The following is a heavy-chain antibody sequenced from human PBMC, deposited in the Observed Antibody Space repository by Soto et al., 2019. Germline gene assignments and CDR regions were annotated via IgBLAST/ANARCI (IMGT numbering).Heavy chain of an antibody. V-gene: IGHV3-23*01. J-gene: IGHJ6*02. Sequence: EVHLLESGGDLVQPGGSLRLSCTASGLTFSTYAMSWVRQAPGKGLEWVSAIGGSGTGGRTYYADSVKGRFTISRDNSKNTVYMQMNSVRSDDTAVYYCAKSPGGLEGYYSGHSGMDVWGQGTTVTVSS. D-gene: IGHD2-15*01. CDR2: IGGSGTGGRT. CDR3: AKSPGGLEGYYSGHSGMDV. CDR1: GLTFSTYA.